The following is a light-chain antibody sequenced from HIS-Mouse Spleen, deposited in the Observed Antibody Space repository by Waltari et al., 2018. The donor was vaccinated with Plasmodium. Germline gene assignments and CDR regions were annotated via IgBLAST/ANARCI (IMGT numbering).Light chain of an antibody. CDR3: QQLNSYPLT. CDR1: QGISSY. V-gene: IGKV1-9*01. Sequence: DIQLTQSPSFLSASVGDRVTITCRASQGISSYLAWYQQKPGKAPKLLIYAASTLQSGVPSSFSGSGSGTEFTLTISSLQPEDFATYYCQQLNSYPLTLGGGTKVEIK. CDR2: AAS. J-gene: IGKJ4*01.